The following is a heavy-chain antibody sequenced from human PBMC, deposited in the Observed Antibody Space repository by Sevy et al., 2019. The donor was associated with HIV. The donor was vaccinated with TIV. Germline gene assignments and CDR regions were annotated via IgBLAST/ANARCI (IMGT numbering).Heavy chain of an antibody. CDR2: IKSKTDGGTT. D-gene: IGHD3-10*01. J-gene: IGHJ4*02. CDR1: GFTFSNAW. CDR3: TTDSKTRGLSALLDY. Sequence: GGSLRLSCAASGFTFSNAWMSWVRQAPGKGLEWVGRIKSKTDGGTTDYAAPVKGRFNISRDDSKNKLYLQMNSLKTEDTATYYCTTDSKTRGLSALLDYWGQGTLVTVSS. V-gene: IGHV3-15*01.